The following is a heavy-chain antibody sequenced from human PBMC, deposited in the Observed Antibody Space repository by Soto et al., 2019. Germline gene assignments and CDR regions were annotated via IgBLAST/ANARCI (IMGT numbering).Heavy chain of an antibody. CDR2: IYYSGST. J-gene: IGHJ4*02. D-gene: IGHD3-10*01. Sequence: QVQLQESGPGLVKPSQTLSLTCTVSGGSISSGGYYWSWIRQHPGKGLEWIGYIYYSGSTYYNPYLKSRVTISVDTSKNQFSLKLSSVTAADTAVYYCARRMVRGVNYFDYWGQGTLVTVSS. V-gene: IGHV4-31*03. CDR1: GGSISSGGYY. CDR3: ARRMVRGVNYFDY.